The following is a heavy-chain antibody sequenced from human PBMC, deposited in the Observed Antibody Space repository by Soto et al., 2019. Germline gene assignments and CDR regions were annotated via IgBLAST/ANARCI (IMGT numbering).Heavy chain of an antibody. V-gene: IGHV4-59*01. D-gene: IGHD1-1*01. CDR2: INYSGNI. CDR3: GRSWDGIELPGRIQYFDH. Sequence: SETMSLTCTVSGGSISTYFWSWIRQPPGKGTEWLGYINYSGNINYNPSLKNRGTMSIDTSKKEFSLKLRSVTATDTDVYYCGRSWDGIELPGRIQYFDHLGQGTLVTVSS. CDR1: GGSISTYF. J-gene: IGHJ4*02.